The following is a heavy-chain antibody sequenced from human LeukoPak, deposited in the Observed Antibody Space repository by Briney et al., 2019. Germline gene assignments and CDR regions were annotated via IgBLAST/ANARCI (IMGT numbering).Heavy chain of an antibody. CDR3: ARDGHGPYDY. Sequence: PGGSLRLSCAASGFTFDDYGMSWVRQAPGKGLEWVSGINWNGGSTGYADSVKGRFTISRDNAKNSPYLQMNSLRAEDTALYHCARDGHGPYDYWGQGTLVTVSS. CDR1: GFTFDDYG. V-gene: IGHV3-20*01. J-gene: IGHJ4*02. CDR2: INWNGGST.